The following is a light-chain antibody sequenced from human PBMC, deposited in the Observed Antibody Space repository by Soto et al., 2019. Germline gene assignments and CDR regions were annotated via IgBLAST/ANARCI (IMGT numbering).Light chain of an antibody. J-gene: IGKJ1*01. V-gene: IGKV3-15*01. CDR2: GAS. CDR1: QSVSGN. Sequence: EIVMTQSPVTLSVSPGERVTLSCRASQSVSGNLAWYQQKPGQAPRLLTYGASTRATGIPARFSGSGSGTEFTLTISSLQSEDFAVYYCQQYNNWPGWAFGQGTKVE. CDR3: QQYNNWPGWA.